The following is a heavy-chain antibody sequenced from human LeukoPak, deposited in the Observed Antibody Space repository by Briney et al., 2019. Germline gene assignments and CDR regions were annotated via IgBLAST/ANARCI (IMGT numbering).Heavy chain of an antibody. J-gene: IGHJ6*02. D-gene: IGHD5-18*01. CDR3: AREALRGYSYGWYYYYYGMDV. CDR2: IYYSGST. CDR1: GGSISSYY. Sequence: SETLSLTCTVSGGSISSYYWSWIRQPPGKGLEWIEYIYYSGSTNYNPSLKSRVTISVDTSKNQFSLKLSSVTAADTAVYYCAREALRGYSYGWYYYYYGMDVWGQGTTVTVSS. V-gene: IGHV4-59*12.